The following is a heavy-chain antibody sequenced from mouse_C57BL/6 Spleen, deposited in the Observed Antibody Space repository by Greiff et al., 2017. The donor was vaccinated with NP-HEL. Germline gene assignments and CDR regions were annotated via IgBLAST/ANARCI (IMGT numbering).Heavy chain of an antibody. CDR1: GFTFSDYY. J-gene: IGHJ3*01. Sequence: EVHLVESEGGLVQPGSSMKLSCTASGFTFSDYYMAWVRQVPEKGLEWVANINYDGSSTYYLDSLMSRFIISRDNAKNILYLQMSSLKSEDTAAYYCARGGAGAWFAYWGQGTLVTVSA. CDR3: ARGGAGAWFAY. D-gene: IGHD6-1*01. V-gene: IGHV5-16*01. CDR2: INYDGSST.